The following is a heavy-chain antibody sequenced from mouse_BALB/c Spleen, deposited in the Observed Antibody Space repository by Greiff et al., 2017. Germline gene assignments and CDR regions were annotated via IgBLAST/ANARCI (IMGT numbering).Heavy chain of an antibody. Sequence: QVQLQQSGAELAKPGASVKMSCKASGYTFTSYWMHWVKQRPGQGLEWIGYINPSTGYTEYNQKFKDKATLTADKSSSTAYMQLSSLTSEDSAVYYCARYDGYDDAMDYWGQGTSVTVSS. J-gene: IGHJ4*01. CDR1: GYTFTSYW. V-gene: IGHV1-7*01. CDR2: INPSTGYT. CDR3: ARYDGYDDAMDY. D-gene: IGHD2-2*01.